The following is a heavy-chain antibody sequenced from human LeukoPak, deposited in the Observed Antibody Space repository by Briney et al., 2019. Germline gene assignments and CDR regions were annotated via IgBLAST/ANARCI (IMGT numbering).Heavy chain of an antibody. CDR2: INHSGST. V-gene: IGHV4-34*01. Sequence: SSETLSLTCAVYGGSFSGYYWSWIRQPPGKGLEWIGEINHSGSTNYNPSLKSRVTISVDRSKNQFSLNLSSVTAADTAVYYCAREGYCSGGSCDNWFDPWGQGTLVTVSS. CDR3: AREGYCSGGSCDNWFDP. J-gene: IGHJ5*02. CDR1: GGSFSGYY. D-gene: IGHD2-15*01.